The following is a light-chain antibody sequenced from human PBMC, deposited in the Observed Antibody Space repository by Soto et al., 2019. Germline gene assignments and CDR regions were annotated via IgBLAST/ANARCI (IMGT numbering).Light chain of an antibody. J-gene: IGLJ1*01. Sequence: QSVLAQPASVSLSPGQSITISCIGTSSDIGSYNHVAWYQQFPGKSPKLMIYAVSDRPSGVSDRFSGSKSGITASLTISGLQTEDEADYYCISYTDRQSYLFGTGTKVTAL. V-gene: IGLV2-14*03. CDR2: AVS. CDR1: SSDIGSYNH. CDR3: ISYTDRQSYL.